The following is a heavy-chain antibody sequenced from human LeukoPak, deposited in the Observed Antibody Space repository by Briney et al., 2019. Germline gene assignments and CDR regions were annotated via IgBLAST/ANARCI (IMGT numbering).Heavy chain of an antibody. D-gene: IGHD6-19*01. J-gene: IGHJ4*02. CDR3: AREGSSGWYRKFFDY. CDR1: GFTFSSYW. CDR2: INSDGSST. V-gene: IGHV3-74*01. Sequence: GGSLRLSCAASGFTFSSYWMHWVRQAPGKGLVWVSRINSDGSSTSYADSVEGRFTISRDNAKNTLYLQMNSLRAEDTAVYYCAREGSSGWYRKFFDYWGQGTLVTVSS.